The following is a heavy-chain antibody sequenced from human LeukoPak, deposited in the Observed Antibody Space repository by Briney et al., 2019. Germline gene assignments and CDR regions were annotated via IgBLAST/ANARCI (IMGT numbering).Heavy chain of an antibody. CDR1: GFTFSSYA. D-gene: IGHD6-25*01. CDR3: ARDRRGGDAFDI. J-gene: IGHJ3*02. Sequence: PGGSLRLSCAASGFTFSSYAMSWVRQAPGKGLEWVSAISGSGGSTYYADSVKGRFTISRDNSKNTLYLQMNSLRAEDTAMYYCARDRRGGDAFDIWGQGTMVTVSS. CDR2: ISGSGGST. V-gene: IGHV3-23*01.